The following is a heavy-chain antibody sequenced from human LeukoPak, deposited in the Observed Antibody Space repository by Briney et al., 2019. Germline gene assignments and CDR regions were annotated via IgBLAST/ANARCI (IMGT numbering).Heavy chain of an antibody. CDR2: FDPEDGET. CDR1: GYTLTELS. Sequence: APVKVSCKVSGYTLTELSMHWVRQAPGKGLEWMGGFDPEDGETIYAQKFQGRVTFTADKSTSTAYMELSSLRSEDTAVYYCARAHKIQSWNYVGDYFDYWGQGTLVTVSS. V-gene: IGHV1-24*01. J-gene: IGHJ4*02. D-gene: IGHD1-7*01. CDR3: ARAHKIQSWNYVGDYFDY.